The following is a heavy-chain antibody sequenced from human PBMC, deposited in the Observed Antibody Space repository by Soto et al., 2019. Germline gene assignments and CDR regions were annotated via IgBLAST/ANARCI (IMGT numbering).Heavy chain of an antibody. CDR1: GYTFTSYY. J-gene: IGHJ5*02. Sequence: SVKVSCKASGYTFTSYYIHWLRQAPGLGLEWMGWINPNSGVTNYAQNFQGRVTMTRDASISTAYMELNRLRSDDTAVYYCAPILVPSTIGCFDPWGQGTLVTVSS. D-gene: IGHD2-2*02. V-gene: IGHV1-2*02. CDR3: APILVPSTIGCFDP. CDR2: INPNSGVT.